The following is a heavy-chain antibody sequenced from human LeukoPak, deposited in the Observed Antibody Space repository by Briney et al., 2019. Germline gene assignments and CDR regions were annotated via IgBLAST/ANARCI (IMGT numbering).Heavy chain of an antibody. CDR1: GGSISSGGYS. J-gene: IGHJ3*02. CDR2: IYHSGST. V-gene: IGHV4-30-2*01. D-gene: IGHD1-26*01. Sequence: SETLSLTCAVSGGSISSGGYSWSWIRQPPGKGLEWIGYIYHSGSTYYNPSLKSRVTISVDRSENQFSLKLSSVTAADTAVYYCARYVIVGAIGDAFDIWGQGTMVTVSS. CDR3: ARYVIVGAIGDAFDI.